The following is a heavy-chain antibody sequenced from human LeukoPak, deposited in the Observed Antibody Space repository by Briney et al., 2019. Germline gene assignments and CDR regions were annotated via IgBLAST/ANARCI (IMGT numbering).Heavy chain of an antibody. V-gene: IGHV3-9*01. CDR1: GFTFDDYA. Sequence: GRSLRLSCAASGFTFDDYAMHWVRQAPGKGLEWVSGISWNSGSIGYADSVKGRFTISRDNAKNSLYMQMNSLRAEDTALYYSAKDRSGVVPAALGDWGEGPLVTVS. CDR2: ISWNSGSI. CDR3: AKDRSGVVPAALGD. D-gene: IGHD2-2*01. J-gene: IGHJ4*02.